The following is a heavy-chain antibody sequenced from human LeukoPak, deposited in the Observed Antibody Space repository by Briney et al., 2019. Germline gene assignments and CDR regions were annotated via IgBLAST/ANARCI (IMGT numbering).Heavy chain of an antibody. D-gene: IGHD3-9*01. CDR1: GGTFSSYA. Sequence: WASVKVSCKASGGTFSSYAISWVRQAPGQGLEWMGGIIPIFSTANYAQKFQGRVTITADESTSTAYMELSSLRSEDTAVYYCARDLNYYDILTGWGQGTLVTVSS. J-gene: IGHJ4*02. CDR3: ARDLNYYDILTG. V-gene: IGHV1-69*13. CDR2: IIPIFSTA.